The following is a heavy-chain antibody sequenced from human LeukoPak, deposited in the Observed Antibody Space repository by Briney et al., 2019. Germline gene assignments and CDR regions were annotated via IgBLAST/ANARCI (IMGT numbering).Heavy chain of an antibody. Sequence: ASVKVSCKASGYTFTSYYMHWVRQAPGQGLEWVGIINPSGGSTSYAQKFQGRVTMTRDMSTSTVYMELSSLRSEDTAVYYCARDAQTVTTAIQFDYWGQGTLVTVSS. CDR3: ARDAQTVTTAIQFDY. J-gene: IGHJ4*02. D-gene: IGHD4-11*01. CDR2: INPSGGST. CDR1: GYTFTSYY. V-gene: IGHV1-46*01.